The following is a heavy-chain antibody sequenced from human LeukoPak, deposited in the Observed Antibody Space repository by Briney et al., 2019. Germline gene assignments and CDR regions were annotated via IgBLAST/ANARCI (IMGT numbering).Heavy chain of an antibody. V-gene: IGHV3-74*01. CDR1: GFTFINYW. Sequence: GGSLRLSCAASGFTFINYWMYWVRQAPGKGLVWVSRINSEGKTTHYADSVKGRFIVSRDNAKNTLYLQMNSLRAEDTAVYYCARDPGSYAHDWYFDLWGRGTLVSVSS. J-gene: IGHJ2*01. CDR2: INSEGKTT. CDR3: ARDPGSYAHDWYFDL. D-gene: IGHD1-26*01.